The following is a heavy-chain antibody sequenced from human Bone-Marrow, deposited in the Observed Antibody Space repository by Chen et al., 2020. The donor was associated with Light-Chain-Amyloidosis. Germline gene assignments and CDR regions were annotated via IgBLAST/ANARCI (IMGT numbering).Heavy chain of an antibody. CDR2: QWFNGND. CDR1: GFTFSDFG. CDR3: ARDSIEGPTDFDY. V-gene: IGHV3-33*01. D-gene: IGHD3-3*02. J-gene: IGHJ4*02. Sequence: VQLVESGGGVAQPGTSLRLSCAASGFTFSDFGFHWVRQAPGKGLGWVAVQWFNGNDNYADSVRGRFPISRDGSKNMLFLQLNSLRVEDTAIYYCARDSIEGPTDFDYWGQGTLVTVSS.